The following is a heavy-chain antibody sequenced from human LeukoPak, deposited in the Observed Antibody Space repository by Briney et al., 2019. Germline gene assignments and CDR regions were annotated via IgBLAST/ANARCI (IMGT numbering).Heavy chain of an antibody. CDR1: GGSVSSGSYY. Sequence: PSETLSLTCTVSGGSVSSGSYYWSWIRQPPGKGLEWIGYIYYSGSTNYNPSFKSRVTISVDTSKNQFSLKLSSVTAADTAVYYCARDHGVVVAATQDYYYYYGMDVWGQGTTVTVSS. V-gene: IGHV4-61*01. CDR2: IYYSGST. CDR3: ARDHGVVVAATQDYYYYYGMDV. D-gene: IGHD2-15*01. J-gene: IGHJ6*02.